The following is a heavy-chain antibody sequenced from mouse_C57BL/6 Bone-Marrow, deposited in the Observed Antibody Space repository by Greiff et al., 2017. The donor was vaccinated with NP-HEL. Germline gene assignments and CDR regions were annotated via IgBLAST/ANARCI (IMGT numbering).Heavy chain of an antibody. J-gene: IGHJ2*01. CDR1: GYSITSGYY. D-gene: IGHD1-1*01. CDR2: ISYDGSN. CDR3: ARSALLLGDFDY. Sequence: EVKLQESGPGLVKPSQSLSLTCSVTGYSITSGYYWNWIRQFPGNKLEWMGYISYDGSNNYNPSLKNRISITRDTSKNQFFLKLNSVTTEDTATYYCARSALLLGDFDYWGQGTTLTVSS. V-gene: IGHV3-6*01.